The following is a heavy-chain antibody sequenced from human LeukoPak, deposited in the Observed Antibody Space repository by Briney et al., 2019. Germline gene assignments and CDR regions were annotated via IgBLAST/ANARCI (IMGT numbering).Heavy chain of an antibody. CDR1: GGSINNYY. CDR2: IHYSGST. J-gene: IGHJ4*02. Sequence: SETLSLTCTVSGGSINNYYWSWIRQPPGKGLEWIGYIHYSGSTNYNPSLKSRATISVDTSKSQFSLTLSSVTAADTAIYYCARGYSSSWYYFDYWGQGTLVTVSS. CDR3: ARGYSSSWYYFDY. V-gene: IGHV4-59*08. D-gene: IGHD6-13*01.